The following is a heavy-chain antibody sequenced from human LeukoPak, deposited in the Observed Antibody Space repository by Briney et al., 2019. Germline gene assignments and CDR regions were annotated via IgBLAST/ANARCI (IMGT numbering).Heavy chain of an antibody. CDR1: GFTFSSYN. D-gene: IGHD5-24*01. CDR3: ARGRWLQLDYGY. CDR2: ISSSSSYI. J-gene: IGHJ4*02. Sequence: GGSLRLSCAASGFTFSSYNMNWVRQAPGKGLEWVSSISSSSSYIYYADSVKGRFTISRDNAKNSLYLQMNSLRAEDTAVYYCARGRWLQLDYGYWGQGTLVTVSS. V-gene: IGHV3-21*01.